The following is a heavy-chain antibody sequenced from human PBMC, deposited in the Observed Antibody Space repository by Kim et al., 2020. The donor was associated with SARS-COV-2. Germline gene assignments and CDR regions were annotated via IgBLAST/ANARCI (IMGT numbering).Heavy chain of an antibody. V-gene: IGHV3-23*03. CDR3: ARDDSSGYYYWDF. CDR1: GFTFRRYA. J-gene: IGHJ4*02. D-gene: IGHD3-22*01. Sequence: GGSLRLSCAASGFTFRRYAMSWVRQAPGKGLEWVSVIHSGGGTTYYADSVKGRFTISRDDSKNTLYLQMNSLRAEDTAVYYCARDDSSGYYYWDFWGQGTLVTVSS. CDR2: IHSGGGTT.